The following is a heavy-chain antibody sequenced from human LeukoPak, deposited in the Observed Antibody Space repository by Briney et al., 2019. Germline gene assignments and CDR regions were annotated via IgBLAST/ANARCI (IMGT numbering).Heavy chain of an antibody. CDR1: GFTFSSYS. D-gene: IGHD4-17*01. CDR3: ARATTVTTKGVYFDY. J-gene: IGHJ4*02. Sequence: GGSLRLSCAASGFTFSSYSMNWVRQAPGKGLEWVSSISSSSSYIYYADSVKGRFTISRDNAKNSLYLQMNSLRAEDTAVYYCARATTVTTKGVYFDYWGQGTLVTVSS. V-gene: IGHV3-21*01. CDR2: ISSSSSYI.